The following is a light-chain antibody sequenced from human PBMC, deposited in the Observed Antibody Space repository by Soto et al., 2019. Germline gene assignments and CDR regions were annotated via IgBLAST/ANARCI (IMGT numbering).Light chain of an antibody. CDR2: GAS. CDR1: QSVSSSY. J-gene: IGKJ1*01. CDR3: QQYGSSIT. Sequence: EIVLTQSPGTLSLSPGERATLSCRASQSVSSSYLAWYQQKPGQAPRLLIYGASSRATGIPDRFSGSGSGTDITLTINRLEPEDFAVYYCQQYGSSITFGQGTKVDIK. V-gene: IGKV3-20*01.